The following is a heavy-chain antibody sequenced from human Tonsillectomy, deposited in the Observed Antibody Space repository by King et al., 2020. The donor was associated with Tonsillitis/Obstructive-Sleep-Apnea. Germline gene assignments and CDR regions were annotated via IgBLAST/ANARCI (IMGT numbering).Heavy chain of an antibody. CDR3: ARHAYYDFWSGYYTVVPYFDY. D-gene: IGHD3-3*01. J-gene: IGHJ4*02. V-gene: IGHV4-59*08. CDR1: GGSISSYY. Sequence: VQLQESGPGLVKPSETLSLTCTVSGGSISSYYWSWIRPPPGKGLEWIGYNYYSWSTNYKPSLKSRVTISVDTSKNQFSLKLSCVTAADTAVYYCARHAYYDFWSGYYTVVPYFDYWGQGTLVTVSS. CDR2: NYYSWST.